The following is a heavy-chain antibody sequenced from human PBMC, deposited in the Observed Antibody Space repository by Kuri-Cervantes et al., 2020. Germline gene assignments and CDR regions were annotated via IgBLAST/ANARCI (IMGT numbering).Heavy chain of an antibody. Sequence: ASVKVSCKASGYTFTGYYMHWVRQAPGQGLEWMGWINPNSGGTNYAQKFQGRVTMTRDTSISTAYMELSRLRSDDTAVYYCATLKLRRSTVTTSYYYYGMDVWGQGTTGTVSS. V-gene: IGHV1-2*02. CDR3: ATLKLRRSTVTTSYYYYGMDV. CDR1: GYTFTGYY. D-gene: IGHD4-17*01. CDR2: INPNSGGT. J-gene: IGHJ6*02.